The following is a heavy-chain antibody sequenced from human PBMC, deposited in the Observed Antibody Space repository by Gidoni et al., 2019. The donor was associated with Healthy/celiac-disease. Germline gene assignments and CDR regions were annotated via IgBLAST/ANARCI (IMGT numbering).Heavy chain of an antibody. J-gene: IGHJ4*02. CDR3: ARDGKTFGGVIVSSPDHDY. V-gene: IGHV3-7*04. Sequence: EVQLVESGGGLVQPGGSLRLSCAASGFTFSSYWMSWVRQAPGKGLEWVANIKQDGSEKYYVDSVKGRFTISRDNAKNSLYLQMNSLRAEDTAVYYCARDGKTFGGVIVSSPDHDYWGQGTLVTVSS. CDR2: IKQDGSEK. D-gene: IGHD3-16*02. CDR1: GFTFSSYW.